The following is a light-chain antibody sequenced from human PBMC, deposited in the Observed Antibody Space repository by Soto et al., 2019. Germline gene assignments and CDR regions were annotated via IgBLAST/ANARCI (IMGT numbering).Light chain of an antibody. CDR2: DVS. J-gene: IGLJ2*01. V-gene: IGLV2-14*01. Sequence: QSVLTQPASVSGSPGQSITISCTGTSSDVGGYNYVSWYQQHPGKAPKLMIYDVSNRPSGVSNRFSGSKSGNTASLTISGLQAEDEADYYCSSYTSISTPIYGVFGGGTKVTVL. CDR3: SSYTSISTPIYGV. CDR1: SSDVGGYNY.